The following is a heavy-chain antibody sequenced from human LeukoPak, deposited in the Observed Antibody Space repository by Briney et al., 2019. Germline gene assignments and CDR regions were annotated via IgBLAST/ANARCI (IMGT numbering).Heavy chain of an antibody. J-gene: IGHJ4*02. CDR3: ARGARAGYNLEPFDY. CDR1: GGSISSYY. CDR2: SYYSGST. V-gene: IGHV4-59*08. Sequence: SETLSLTCTVSGGSISSYYWNWIRQPPGKGLECIGYSYYSGSTKYNPSLKSRVTISVDTSKNQFSLQLSSVTAADTAVYYCARGARAGYNLEPFDYWGQGTLVTVSS. D-gene: IGHD5-24*01.